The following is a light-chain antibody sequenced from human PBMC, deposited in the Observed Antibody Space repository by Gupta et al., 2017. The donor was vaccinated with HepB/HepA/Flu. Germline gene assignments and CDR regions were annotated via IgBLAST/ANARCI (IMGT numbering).Light chain of an antibody. CDR3: HQRSNWPQT. J-gene: IGKJ1*01. Sequence: EIVLTQSPATLSLSPGERATLSCRASQSVSSYLAWYQQKPGQAPRLLIYDASNRATGIPARFSGTGSGTAFTLTIMSLEPEAFAVYYCHQRSNWPQTFGPGTKVEIK. CDR2: DAS. V-gene: IGKV3-11*01. CDR1: QSVSSY.